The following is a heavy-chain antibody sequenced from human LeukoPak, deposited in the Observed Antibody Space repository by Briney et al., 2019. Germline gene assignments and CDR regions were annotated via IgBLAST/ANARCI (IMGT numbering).Heavy chain of an antibody. D-gene: IGHD5-18*01. CDR2: INHSGST. CDR1: GGSFSGFH. CDR3: ARGHRQLWFPLGY. J-gene: IGHJ4*02. V-gene: IGHV4-34*01. Sequence: PSETLSLTCAVYGGSFSGFHWNWIRQPPGKGLEWIGDINHSGSTNYNPSLKSRVTISVDTSKNQFSLKLSSVTAADTAVYYCARGHRQLWFPLGYWGQGTLVTVSS.